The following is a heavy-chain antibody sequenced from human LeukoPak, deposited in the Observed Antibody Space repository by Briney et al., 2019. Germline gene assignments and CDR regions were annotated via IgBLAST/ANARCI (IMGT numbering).Heavy chain of an antibody. Sequence: GESLRLSCAVSGFTFSDYYMSCIRQAPGKGLEWVSYISSSGSTIYYAGSVKGRFTISRENAKKSLYLQMNSLRAEDTAVYYCARTAARLWYIDVGGKGTTVTASS. V-gene: IGHV3-11*04. CDR3: ARTAARLWYIDV. D-gene: IGHD6-6*01. CDR1: GFTFSDYY. CDR2: ISSSGSTI. J-gene: IGHJ6*03.